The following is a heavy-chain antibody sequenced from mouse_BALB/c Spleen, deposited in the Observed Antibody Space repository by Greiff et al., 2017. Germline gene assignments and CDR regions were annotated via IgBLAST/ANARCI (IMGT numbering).Heavy chain of an antibody. CDR1: GFTFSSFG. J-gene: IGHJ4*01. Sequence: EVMLVESGGGLVQPGGSRKLSCAASGFTFSSFGMHWVRQAPEKGLEWVAYISSGSSTIYYADTVKGRFPISRDNPKNTLFLQMTSLRSEDTAMYYCAKGGNYGYGAMDYWGQGTSVTVSS. CDR3: AKGGNYGYGAMDY. D-gene: IGHD1-2*01. V-gene: IGHV5-17*02. CDR2: ISSGSSTI.